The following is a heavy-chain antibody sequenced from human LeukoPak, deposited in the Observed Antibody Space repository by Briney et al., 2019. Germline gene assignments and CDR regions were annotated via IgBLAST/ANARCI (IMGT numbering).Heavy chain of an antibody. CDR2: INPSDGRT. V-gene: IGHV1-46*01. D-gene: IGHD5-24*01. CDR1: GYTFIAYY. J-gene: IGHJ3*02. Sequence: GASVKVSCKASGYTFIAYYMHWVRQAPGQGLEWMAIINPSDGRTTYSQRFQGRVTMTSDTSTSTVYMELSSLRSEDTAVYYCARVRDGYNDAYDIWGQGTMVTVSS. CDR3: ARVRDGYNDAYDI.